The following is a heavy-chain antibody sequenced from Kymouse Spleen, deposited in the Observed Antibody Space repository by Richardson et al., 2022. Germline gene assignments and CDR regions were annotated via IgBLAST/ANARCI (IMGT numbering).Heavy chain of an antibody. CDR1: GYTFTGYY. J-gene: IGHJ6*02. CDR2: INPNSGGT. Sequence: QVQLVQSGAEVKKPGASVKVSCKASGYTFTGYYMHWVRQAPGQGLEWMGWINPNSGGTNYAQKFQGWVTMTRDTSISTAYMELSRLRSDDTAVYYCARDWDSSGQSRYYYGMDVWGQGTTVTVSS. V-gene: IGHV1-2*04. CDR3: ARDWDSSGQSRYYYGMDV. D-gene: IGHD6-19*01.